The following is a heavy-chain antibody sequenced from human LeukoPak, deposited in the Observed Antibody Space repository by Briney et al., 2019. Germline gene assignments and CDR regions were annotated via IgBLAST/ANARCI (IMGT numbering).Heavy chain of an antibody. Sequence: PGRSLRLSCAASGFTFSSYAMHWVRQAPGKGLEWVAVISYDGSNKYYADSVKGRFTISRDSSKNTLYLQMNSLRAEDTAVYYCARGEWSDSSGYYYYYGMDVWGQGTTVTVSS. D-gene: IGHD3-22*01. J-gene: IGHJ6*02. CDR1: GFTFSSYA. CDR2: ISYDGSNK. V-gene: IGHV3-30-3*01. CDR3: ARGEWSDSSGYYYYYGMDV.